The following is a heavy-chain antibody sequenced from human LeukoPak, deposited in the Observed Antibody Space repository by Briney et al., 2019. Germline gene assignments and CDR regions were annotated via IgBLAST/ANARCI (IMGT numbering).Heavy chain of an antibody. CDR2: ISSGSSYI. CDR3: AKWWLAYYFDY. CDR1: GFTFSNYS. Sequence: MSGGSLRLSCAASGFTFSNYSMNWVRQAPGKGLEWVSSISSGSSYIYYADSVKGRFTISRDNSKNTLYLQMNSLRAEDTAVYYCAKWWLAYYFDYWGQGTLVTVSS. J-gene: IGHJ4*02. V-gene: IGHV3-21*04. D-gene: IGHD2-8*01.